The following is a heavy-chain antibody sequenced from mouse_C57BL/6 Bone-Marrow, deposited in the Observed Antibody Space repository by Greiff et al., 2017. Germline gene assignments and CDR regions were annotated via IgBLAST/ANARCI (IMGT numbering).Heavy chain of an antibody. D-gene: IGHD2-3*01. V-gene: IGHV1-47*01. Sequence: LQESGAELVKPGASVKMSCKASGYTFTTYPIEWMKQNHGKSLEWIGNFHPYNDDTKYNEKFKGKATLTVEESSSTVYLELSRLTSDDSAVYYCARAYDGYYLRLDYWGQGTSVTVSS. CDR3: ARAYDGYYLRLDY. CDR1: GYTFTTYP. J-gene: IGHJ4*01. CDR2: FHPYNDDT.